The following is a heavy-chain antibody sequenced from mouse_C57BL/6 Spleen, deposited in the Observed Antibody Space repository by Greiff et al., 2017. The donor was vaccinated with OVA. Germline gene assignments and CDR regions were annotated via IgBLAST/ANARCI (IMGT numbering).Heavy chain of an antibody. CDR3: AREIAYAMDY. V-gene: IGHV1-80*01. CDR2: IYPGDGDT. J-gene: IGHJ4*01. Sequence: VKLQESGAELVKPGASVKISCKASGYAFSSYWMNWVKQRPGKGLEWIGQIYPGDGDTNYNGKFKGKATLTADKSSSTAYMQLSSLTSEDSAVYFCAREIAYAMDYWGQGTSVTVSS. CDR1: GYAFSSYW.